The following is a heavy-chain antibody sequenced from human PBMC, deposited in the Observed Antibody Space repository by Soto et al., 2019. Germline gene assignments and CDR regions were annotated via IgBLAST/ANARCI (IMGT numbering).Heavy chain of an antibody. CDR1: GYSFTSYW. Sequence: GESLKISCKGSGYSFTSYWISWVRQMPGKGLEWMGRIDPSDSYTNYSPSFQGHVTISADKSISTAYLQWSSLKASDTAMYYCARPSPEGSGWYLVDYWGQGTLVTVSS. V-gene: IGHV5-10-1*01. CDR2: IDPSDSYT. D-gene: IGHD6-19*01. J-gene: IGHJ4*02. CDR3: ARPSPEGSGWYLVDY.